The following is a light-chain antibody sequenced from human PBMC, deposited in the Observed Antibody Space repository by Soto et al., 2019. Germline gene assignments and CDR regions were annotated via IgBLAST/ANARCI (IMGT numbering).Light chain of an antibody. CDR1: QTIGNH. V-gene: IGKV3-11*01. Sequence: EILLTQSPVTLSLSPGERGTLSCRAGQTIGNHLAWYQQKPGQAPRLLMFDAVTRATDIPARFSGSGYGTDFTLTISSLEPDDFAIYYCQYGGAFGPGTKVEIK. CDR3: QYGGA. CDR2: DAV. J-gene: IGKJ3*01.